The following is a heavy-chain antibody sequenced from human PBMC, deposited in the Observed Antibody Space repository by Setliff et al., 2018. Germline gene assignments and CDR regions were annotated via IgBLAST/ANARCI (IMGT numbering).Heavy chain of an antibody. J-gene: IGHJ5*02. CDR2: IYHSGST. V-gene: IGHV4-38-2*02. Sequence: SETLSLTCTVSGYSISSGYYWGWIRQPPGKGLEWIGSIYHSGSTYYNPSLKSRVTISVDTSKNQFSLKLSSVTAADTAVYYCARDKPIIVGAPMNWFDPWGQGTLVTVSS. CDR3: ARDKPIIVGAPMNWFDP. CDR1: GYSISSGYY. D-gene: IGHD1-26*01.